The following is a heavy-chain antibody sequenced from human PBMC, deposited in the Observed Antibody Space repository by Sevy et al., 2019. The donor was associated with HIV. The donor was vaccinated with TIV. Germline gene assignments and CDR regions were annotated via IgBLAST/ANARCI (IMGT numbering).Heavy chain of an antibody. CDR2: ISSSSSYI. CDR1: GFTFSSYS. Sequence: GGSLRLSCAASGFTFSSYSMNWVRQAPGKGLEWVSSISSSSSYIYYADSVKGRFTISRDNAKNSLYLQMNSLRAEDTAVYYCARARWEPGKPAEYFQHWGQGTLVTVSS. V-gene: IGHV3-21*01. D-gene: IGHD1-26*01. CDR3: ARARWEPGKPAEYFQH. J-gene: IGHJ1*01.